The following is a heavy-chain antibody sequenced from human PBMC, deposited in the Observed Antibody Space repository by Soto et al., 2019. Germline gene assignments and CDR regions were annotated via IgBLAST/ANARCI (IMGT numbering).Heavy chain of an antibody. CDR3: ATGPGVDY. CDR2: IYYSVST. D-gene: IGHD2-8*02. Sequence: QLQLQESGPGLVKPSETLSITCTVSGGSISSSSYYWGWIRQPPGKGLEWIGSIYYSVSTYYNPSLKSRVTISVDTSKNQFSLKLSSVTAADAAVYYCATGPGVDYWGQGTLVTVSS. V-gene: IGHV4-39*01. CDR1: GGSISSSSYY. J-gene: IGHJ4*02.